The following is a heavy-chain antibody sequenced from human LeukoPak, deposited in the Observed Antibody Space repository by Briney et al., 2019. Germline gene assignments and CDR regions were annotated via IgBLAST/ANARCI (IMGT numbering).Heavy chain of an antibody. V-gene: IGHV4-59*01. CDR3: AREGGSYDYVWGSYRYTGFDY. D-gene: IGHD3-16*02. Sequence: PSETLSLTCAVYGGSFSGYYWSWIRQPPGKGLEWIGYIYYSGSTNYNPSLKSRVTISVDTSKNQFSLKLSSVTAADTAVYYCAREGGSYDYVWGSYRYTGFDYWGQGTLVTVSS. J-gene: IGHJ4*02. CDR2: IYYSGST. CDR1: GGSFSGYY.